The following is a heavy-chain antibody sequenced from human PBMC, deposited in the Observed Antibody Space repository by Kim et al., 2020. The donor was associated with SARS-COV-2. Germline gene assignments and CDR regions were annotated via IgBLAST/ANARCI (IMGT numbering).Heavy chain of an antibody. CDR2: SDGSNK. V-gene: IGHV3-33*03. Sequence: SDGSNKYYAASVKGRFTISRDKSKNMLLLQMNSLRAEDTAVYYCANFESWGQGTLVTVSS. CDR3: ANFES. J-gene: IGHJ4*02.